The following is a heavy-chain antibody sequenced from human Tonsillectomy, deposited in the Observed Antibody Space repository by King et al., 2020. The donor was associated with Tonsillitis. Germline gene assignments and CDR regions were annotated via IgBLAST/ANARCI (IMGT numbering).Heavy chain of an antibody. D-gene: IGHD2-15*01. CDR3: AREPDIVMVEASTDFDY. J-gene: IGHJ4*02. CDR1: GFTFNDYY. CDR2: ISSSGSTI. Sequence: VQLVESGGGLVKPGGSLRLSCVASGFTFNDYYMSWIRQAPGKGLEWVSYISSSGSTIYYADSVKGRFTISRDNAKNSLYLQMNSLRAEDTAVYYCAREPDIVMVEASTDFDYGGQGTLVTVSS. V-gene: IGHV3-11*01.